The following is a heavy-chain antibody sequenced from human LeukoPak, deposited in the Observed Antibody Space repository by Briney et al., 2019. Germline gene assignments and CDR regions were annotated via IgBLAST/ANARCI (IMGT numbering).Heavy chain of an antibody. Sequence: GGSLRLSCAASGFTVSSNYMTWVRQAPGKGLEWVSVIFNGGSTYYADSVKGRFTISTDNSKNTLYLQMNSLRAEDTAVYYCARGLDTSGTYYNFFDYWAQGTLVTVSS. V-gene: IGHV3-66*01. J-gene: IGHJ4*02. D-gene: IGHD3-10*01. CDR3: ARGLDTSGTYYNFFDY. CDR1: GFTVSSNY. CDR2: IFNGGST.